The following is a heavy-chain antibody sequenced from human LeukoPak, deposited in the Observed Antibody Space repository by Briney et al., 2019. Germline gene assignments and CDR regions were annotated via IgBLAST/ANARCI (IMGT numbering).Heavy chain of an antibody. CDR2: ISAYNGNT. D-gene: IGHD4-17*01. V-gene: IGHV1-18*01. CDR3: ARDRSDYANYYYGMDV. CDR1: AYTFTSYG. J-gene: IGHJ6*02. Sequence: ASVKVSCKASAYTFTSYGISWVRQAPGQGLEWMGWISAYNGNTNYAQKLQGRVTMTTDTSTSTAYMELRSLRSDDTAVYYCARDRSDYANYYYGMDVWGQGTTVTVSS.